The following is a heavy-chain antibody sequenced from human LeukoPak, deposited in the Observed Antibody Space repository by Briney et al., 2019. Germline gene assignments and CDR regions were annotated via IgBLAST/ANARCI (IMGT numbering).Heavy chain of an antibody. CDR1: GFTFSSYA. V-gene: IGHV3-30-3*02. D-gene: IGHD1-26*01. Sequence: GGSLRLSCAASGFTFSSYAMHWVRQAPGKGLEWVAVISYDGSNKYYADSVKGRFTISRDNSKNTLYLQMNSLRAEDTAVYYCAKDLSEWELLSLDYWGQGTLVTVSS. CDR3: AKDLSEWELLSLDY. CDR2: ISYDGSNK. J-gene: IGHJ4*02.